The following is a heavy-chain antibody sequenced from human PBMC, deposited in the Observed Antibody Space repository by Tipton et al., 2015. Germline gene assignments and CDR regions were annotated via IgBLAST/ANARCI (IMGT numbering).Heavy chain of an antibody. J-gene: IGHJ4*02. CDR3: ARVSSSSWRDY. CDR1: EFSVSYNY. V-gene: IGHV3-53*01. CDR2: IYSDGTT. D-gene: IGHD2-2*01. Sequence: SLRLSCAASEFSVSYNYMSWVRQAPGKGLEWVSLIYSDGTTVYADSVKGRFTLSRDNSTNSLSLQMNSLRAEDTAVYFCARVSSSSWRDYWGQGTLVTVSS.